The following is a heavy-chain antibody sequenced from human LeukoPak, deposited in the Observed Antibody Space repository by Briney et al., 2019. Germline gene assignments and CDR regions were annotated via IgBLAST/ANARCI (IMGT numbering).Heavy chain of an antibody. V-gene: IGHV4-59*01. Sequence: PSETLSLTCTVSGGSISSYYWSWIRQPPGKGLECVGYIYYSGSTNYNPPLKSRVTISVDTSKNQFSLKLSSVTAADTAVYYCARDGVRGEDAFDIWGQGTMVTVSS. D-gene: IGHD3-10*01. CDR1: GGSISSYY. CDR3: ARDGVRGEDAFDI. CDR2: IYYSGST. J-gene: IGHJ3*02.